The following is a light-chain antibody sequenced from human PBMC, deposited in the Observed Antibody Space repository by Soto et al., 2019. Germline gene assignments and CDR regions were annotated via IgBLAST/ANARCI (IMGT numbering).Light chain of an antibody. V-gene: IGKV3-20*01. J-gene: IGKJ4*01. CDR1: QSVSSSS. CDR3: QQYGSSPLT. Sequence: EIVLTHSPCTLSLSPGERATLSCRASQSVSSSSLAWYQQKPGQAPRLLIYGASSRATGIPDRFSGSGSGTDFTLTISRLEPEDFAVYYCQQYGSSPLTFGGGTKVDIK. CDR2: GAS.